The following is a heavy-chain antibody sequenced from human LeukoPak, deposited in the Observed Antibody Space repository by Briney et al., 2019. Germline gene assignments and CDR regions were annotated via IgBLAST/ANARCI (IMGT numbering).Heavy chain of an antibody. CDR3: AKNGLYCSSAACYQD. D-gene: IGHD2-2*01. J-gene: IGHJ4*02. Sequence: GGSLRLSCAASGLTFSNYAMSWVRQAPGKGLDWVSVITGSGGITYYADSVKGRFTISRDNSKNTLYLQMNSLRVEDTAFYYCAKNGLYCSSAACYQDWGQGTLVTVSS. CDR2: ITGSGGIT. V-gene: IGHV3-23*01. CDR1: GLTFSNYA.